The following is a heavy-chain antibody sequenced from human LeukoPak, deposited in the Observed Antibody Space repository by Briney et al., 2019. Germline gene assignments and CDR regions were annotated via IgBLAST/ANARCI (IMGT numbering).Heavy chain of an antibody. J-gene: IGHJ6*03. D-gene: IGHD5-24*01. CDR1: GGSISSGSYY. CDR3: AREGRGYYYYYMDV. Sequence: SETLSLTCTVSGGSISSGSYYGSWIRQPAGKGLEWIGRIYTSGSTNYNPSLKSRVTISVDTSKNQFSLKLSSVTAADTAVYYCAREGRGYYYYYMDVWGKGTTVTISS. V-gene: IGHV4-61*02. CDR2: IYTSGST.